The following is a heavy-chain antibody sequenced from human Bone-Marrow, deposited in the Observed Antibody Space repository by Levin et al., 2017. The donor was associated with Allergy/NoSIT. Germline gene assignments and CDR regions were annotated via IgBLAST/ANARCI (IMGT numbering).Heavy chain of an antibody. CDR1: GGTFSSYA. V-gene: IGHV1-69*13. Sequence: ASVKVSCKASGGTFSSYAISWVRQAPGQGLEWMGGIIPIFGTANYAQKFQGRVTITADESTSTAYMELSSLRSEDTAVYYCASGIVVVVAAHDSGYYYYMDVWGKGTTVTVSS. J-gene: IGHJ6*03. CDR3: ASGIVVVVAAHDSGYYYYMDV. D-gene: IGHD2-15*01. CDR2: IIPIFGTA.